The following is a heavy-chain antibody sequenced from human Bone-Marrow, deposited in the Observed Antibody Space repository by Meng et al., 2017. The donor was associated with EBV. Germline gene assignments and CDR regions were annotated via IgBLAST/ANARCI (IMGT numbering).Heavy chain of an antibody. CDR3: ASESGRGYTPDY. CDR1: GGTFSSYA. V-gene: IGHV1-69*01. J-gene: IGHJ4*02. CDR2: LLPLLGAP. Sequence: QVQLVQSGAEVKKPXXXXXVSCKTSGGTFSSYAISWVRQAPGQGLEWMGGLLPLLGAPNYAQKFQGRLTIIADESTSAHYMELSSLRSEDTAVYFCASESGRGYTPDYWGQGTLVTVSS. D-gene: IGHD5-18*01.